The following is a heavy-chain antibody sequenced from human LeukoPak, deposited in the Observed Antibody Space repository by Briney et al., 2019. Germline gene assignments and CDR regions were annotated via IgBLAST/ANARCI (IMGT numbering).Heavy chain of an antibody. J-gene: IGHJ5*02. Sequence: GASLRLSCAASGFTFSSYAVSWVRQAPGKGLEWVSAISGSGGSTYYADSVKGRFTISRDNSKNTLYLQMNSLRAEDTAVYYCAKDSSTIVENWFDPWGQGTLVTVSS. CDR1: GFTFSSYA. CDR2: ISGSGGST. V-gene: IGHV3-23*01. D-gene: IGHD5-24*01. CDR3: AKDSSTIVENWFDP.